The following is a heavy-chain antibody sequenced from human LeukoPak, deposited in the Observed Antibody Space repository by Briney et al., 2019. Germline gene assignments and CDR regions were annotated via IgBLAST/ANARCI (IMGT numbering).Heavy chain of an antibody. D-gene: IGHD3-3*01. CDR1: GGSFSGYY. CDR3: ARAAVSDDFWSGYYTEPFDY. V-gene: IGHV4-34*01. CDR2: INHSGST. Sequence: SETLSLTCAVYGGSFSGYYWSWIRQPPGKGLEWIGEINHSGSTNYNPSLKSRVTISVDTSKNQFSLKLSSVTAADTAVYYCARAAVSDDFWSGYYTEPFDYWGQGTLVTVSS. J-gene: IGHJ4*02.